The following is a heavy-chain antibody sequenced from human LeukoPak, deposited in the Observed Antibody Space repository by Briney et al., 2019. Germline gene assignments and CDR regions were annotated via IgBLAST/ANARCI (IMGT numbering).Heavy chain of an antibody. D-gene: IGHD3-22*01. J-gene: IGHJ4*02. Sequence: GGSLRLSCAASGFTFSNYWMHWVRQAPGKGLVWVSAISGSDGSTYYADSVKGRFTISRDNPKNTLYLQMNSLRAEDTAVYYCAKVRDSSGYYSNWGQGTLVTVSS. CDR1: GFTFSNYW. CDR2: ISGSDGST. V-gene: IGHV3-23*01. CDR3: AKVRDSSGYYSN.